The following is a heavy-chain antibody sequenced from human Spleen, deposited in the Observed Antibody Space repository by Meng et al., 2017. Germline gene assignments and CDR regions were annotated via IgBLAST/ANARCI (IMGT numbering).Heavy chain of an antibody. Sequence: QVQLQESGPRLVRPSATLSLTCTVSGGSVSSGSYYWSWIRQPPGKGLEWIGHIYYSGSTNYNPSLKSRVTISVDTSKNQFSLKLSSVTAADTAVYFCARSSTSPASYFFDYWGQGTLVTVSS. J-gene: IGHJ4*02. CDR3: ARSSTSPASYFFDY. CDR1: GGSVSSGSYY. D-gene: IGHD6-6*01. V-gene: IGHV4-61*01. CDR2: IYYSGST.